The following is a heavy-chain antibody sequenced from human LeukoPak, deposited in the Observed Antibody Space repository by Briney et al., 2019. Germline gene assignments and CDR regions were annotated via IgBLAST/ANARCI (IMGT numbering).Heavy chain of an antibody. CDR2: INQDGSAG. V-gene: IGHV3-7*01. CDR1: GLSFSTYW. Sequence: GGSLRLSCAASGLSFSTYWMSWLRQAPGKGLEWVANINQDGSAGDYGGSVKGRFTISRDNAKNSLYLQMNSLGAEDTAVYFCASAPNENYFDFWGQGTLVTVSS. J-gene: IGHJ4*02. CDR3: ASAPNENYFDF.